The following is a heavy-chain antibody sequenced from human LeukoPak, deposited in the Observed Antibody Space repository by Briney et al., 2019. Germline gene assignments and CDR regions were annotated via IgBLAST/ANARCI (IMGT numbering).Heavy chain of an antibody. CDR2: IGGSGGST. Sequence: GGSPRLSCAASGFTFSSYAMSWVRQAPGKGLEWVSAIGGSGGSTYYADSVKGRFTISRDNSKNTLYLQMNSLRAEDTAVYYCTRIMEWLLKGWGQGTLVTVSS. V-gene: IGHV3-23*01. J-gene: IGHJ4*02. D-gene: IGHD3-3*01. CDR1: GFTFSSYA. CDR3: TRIMEWLLKG.